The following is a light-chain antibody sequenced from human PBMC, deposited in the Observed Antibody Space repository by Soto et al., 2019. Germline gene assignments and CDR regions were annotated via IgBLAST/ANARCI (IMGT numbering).Light chain of an antibody. CDR1: QSINTR. J-gene: IGKJ1*01. CDR2: DAS. CDR3: QQYYNYSRT. V-gene: IGKV1-5*01. Sequence: DIPVTQYPSTLTASFGYRFTVTCLASQSINTRLAWYQQRPGKAPNLLIYDASTLENGVPSRFSGSGSGTEFTLTISSLQPDDFATYSCQQYYNYSRTFGQGPNEDI.